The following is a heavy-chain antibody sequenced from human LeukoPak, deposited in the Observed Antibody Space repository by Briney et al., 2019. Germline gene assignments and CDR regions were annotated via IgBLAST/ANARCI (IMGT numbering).Heavy chain of an antibody. CDR3: ATLYCSSTSCSIGKGDY. CDR1: GYTFTGYY. Sequence: ASVKVSCKASGYTFTGYYIHWARQVPGQGLEWMGWINPNSGGTNYAQKFQGRVTMTRDTSISTAYMELSSLRSDDTAVYYCATLYCSSTSCSIGKGDYWGQGTLVTVSS. J-gene: IGHJ4*02. CDR2: INPNSGGT. V-gene: IGHV1-2*02. D-gene: IGHD2-2*01.